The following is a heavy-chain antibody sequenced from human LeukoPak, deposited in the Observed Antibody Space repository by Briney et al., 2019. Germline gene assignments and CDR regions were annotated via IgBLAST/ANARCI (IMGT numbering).Heavy chain of an antibody. CDR2: INPNSGVT. CDR1: GYTFTSYY. D-gene: IGHD2/OR15-2a*01. J-gene: IGHJ3*02. V-gene: IGHV1-2*06. Sequence: ASVKVSCKASGYTFTSYYMHWVRQAPGQGLEWMGRINPNSGVTHYAQKFQGRVTMTRDTSISTAYMELSRLRSDDTAVYYCASLSNPDAFDIWGQGTMVTVSS. CDR3: ASLSNPDAFDI.